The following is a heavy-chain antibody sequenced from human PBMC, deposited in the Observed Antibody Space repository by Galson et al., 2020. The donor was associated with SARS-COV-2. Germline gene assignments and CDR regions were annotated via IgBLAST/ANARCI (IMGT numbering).Heavy chain of an antibody. CDR3: AKVPPSDYDILTGYRLAYYFDY. CDR1: GFTFSSYA. V-gene: IGHV3-23*01. J-gene: IGHJ4*02. Sequence: GESLKISCSASGFTFSSYAMSWVRQAPGKGLEWASAISGSGGSSYYADSVKGRFTIPRDNSKNTLYLKMNSLRAEDTAVYYCAKVPPSDYDILTGYRLAYYFDYWGQGTLVTVSS. D-gene: IGHD3-9*01. CDR2: ISGSGGSS.